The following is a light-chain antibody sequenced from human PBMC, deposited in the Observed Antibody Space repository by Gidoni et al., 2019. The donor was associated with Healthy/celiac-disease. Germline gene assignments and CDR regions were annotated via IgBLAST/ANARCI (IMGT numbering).Light chain of an antibody. Sequence: QSALTHPASVSESPGQSITISCTGTSSDVGSYNLVSWYQQHPGKAPKLMIYEVSKRPSGVSNRFSGSKSGNTASLTISGLQAEDEADYYCCSYAGSSTPSLFGGGTKLTVL. CDR1: SSDVGSYNL. J-gene: IGLJ2*01. CDR2: EVS. CDR3: CSYAGSSTPSL. V-gene: IGLV2-23*02.